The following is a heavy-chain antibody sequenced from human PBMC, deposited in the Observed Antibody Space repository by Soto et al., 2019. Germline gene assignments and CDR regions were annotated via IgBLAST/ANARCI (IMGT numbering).Heavy chain of an antibody. CDR2: ISASNGST. D-gene: IGHD3-9*01. J-gene: IGHJ6*03. V-gene: IGHV1-18*01. CDR1: GYTFTSHG. Sequence: QVQLVQSGPEVKKPGASVTVSCKASGYTFTSHGVSWVRKAPGQGLEWMGWISASNGSTNYAQKLQGRVTVATATSTSTGYMELRSVGPEDTALYYSAGMRRGASFDFCHYIAVWGEGTTVTVSS. CDR3: AGMRRGASFDFCHYIAV.